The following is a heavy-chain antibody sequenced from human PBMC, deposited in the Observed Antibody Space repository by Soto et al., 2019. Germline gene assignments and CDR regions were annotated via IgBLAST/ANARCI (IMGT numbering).Heavy chain of an antibody. CDR1: GYSFTSYW. D-gene: IGHD2-2*01. V-gene: IGHV5-51*01. Sequence: EVQLVQSGAEVKKPGESLKISCKGSGYSFTSYWIGWVRQMPGKGLEWMGIIYPGDSDTRYSPSFQGQVTISADKSISTAYLQWSSLKASDTAMYYCARHEDIVVVPAAVHGMDVWGQGTTVTVSS. CDR2: IYPGDSDT. CDR3: ARHEDIVVVPAAVHGMDV. J-gene: IGHJ6*02.